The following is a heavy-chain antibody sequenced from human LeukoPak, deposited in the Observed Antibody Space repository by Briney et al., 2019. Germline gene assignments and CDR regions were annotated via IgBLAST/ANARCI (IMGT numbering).Heavy chain of an antibody. CDR2: IYTSGST. CDR3: AVSAAALFDP. Sequence: PSETLSLTCTVSGGSISSGSYYWSWIRQPAGKGLEWIGRIYTSGSTSYNPSLKSRVTISRDTSKNQFSLKLSSVTAADTAVYYCAVSAAALFDPWGQGTLVTVSS. D-gene: IGHD6-6*01. CDR1: GGSISSGSYY. V-gene: IGHV4-61*02. J-gene: IGHJ5*02.